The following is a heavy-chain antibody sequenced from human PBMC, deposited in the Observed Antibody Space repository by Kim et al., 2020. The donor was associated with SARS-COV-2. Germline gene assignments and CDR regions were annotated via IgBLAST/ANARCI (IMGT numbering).Heavy chain of an antibody. CDR3: AREGQQLVRDFDY. CDR1: GYTFTGYY. J-gene: IGHJ4*02. D-gene: IGHD6-13*01. CDR2: INPNSGGT. Sequence: ASVKVSCKASGYTFTGYYMHWVRQAPGQGLEWMGWINPNSGGTNYAQKFQGWVTMTRDTSISTAYMELSRLRSDDTAVYYCAREGQQLVRDFDYWGQGTLVTVSS. V-gene: IGHV1-2*04.